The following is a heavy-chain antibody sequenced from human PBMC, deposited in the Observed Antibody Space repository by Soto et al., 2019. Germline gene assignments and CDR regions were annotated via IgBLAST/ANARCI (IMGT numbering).Heavy chain of an antibody. CDR2: ISGSGDNT. Sequence: EVQLLESGGGLVQPGESLKISCAASGFSFSNYAMTWVRQAPGKGLEWVSSISGSGDNTYYADSVKGRFTISRDNSQNTLSLQVNNLRVEDTAIYYCAKGLAPPGTCYFDYWGQGTLVTVSS. D-gene: IGHD1-26*01. CDR3: AKGLAPPGTCYFDY. CDR1: GFSFSNYA. V-gene: IGHV3-23*01. J-gene: IGHJ4*02.